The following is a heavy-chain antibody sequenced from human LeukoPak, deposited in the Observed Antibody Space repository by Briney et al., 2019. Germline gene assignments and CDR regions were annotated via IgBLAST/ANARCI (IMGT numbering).Heavy chain of an antibody. CDR3: ARSRFYFDF. CDR1: GFTFSTYW. V-gene: IGHV3-7*01. J-gene: IGHJ4*02. Sequence: GGSLRLSCAASGFTFSTYWMGWVRQAPGKGLEWVAKIKPDGSEKDHVDSVKGRFTISRDNAKNSLYLQLNSLRAEDTAVYYCARSRFYFDFWGQGTLVTVSS. CDR2: IKPDGSEK.